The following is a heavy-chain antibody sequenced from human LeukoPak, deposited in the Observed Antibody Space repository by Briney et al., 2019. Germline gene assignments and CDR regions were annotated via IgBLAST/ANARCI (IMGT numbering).Heavy chain of an antibody. J-gene: IGHJ4*02. Sequence: ASVKVSCKASGYTFTSYDINWVRQATGQGLEWMGWMNPNSGNTGYAQQFQGRLTMTRDTSISTAYMELSGLRSEDTAVYYCGSFRGYSSWGQGTLVTVSS. V-gene: IGHV1-8*01. CDR2: MNPNSGNT. CDR1: GYTFTSYD. CDR3: GSFRGYSS. D-gene: IGHD5-18*01.